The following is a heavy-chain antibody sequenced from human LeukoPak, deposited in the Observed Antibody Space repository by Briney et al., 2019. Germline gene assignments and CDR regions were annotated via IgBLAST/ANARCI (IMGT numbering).Heavy chain of an antibody. CDR1: GFTVSSNY. Sequence: GGSLRLSCAAYGFTVSSNYMSWVRQAPGKGLEWVARIKQDGSEKYYEDSVKGRFTISRDNAKNSLYLQMNSLRAEDTAVYYCARGGGSWYLYWGQGTLVTVSS. D-gene: IGHD6-13*01. CDR2: IKQDGSEK. V-gene: IGHV3-7*05. CDR3: ARGGGSWYLY. J-gene: IGHJ4*02.